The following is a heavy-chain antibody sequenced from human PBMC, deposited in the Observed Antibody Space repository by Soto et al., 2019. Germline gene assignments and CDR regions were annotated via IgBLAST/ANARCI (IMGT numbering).Heavy chain of an antibody. Sequence: TSETLSLTCTVPGGSISTNYWSWIRQPPVKGLEWIGYIYNSGRTNYNPSLKSRVTISVDTSKNQFSLKLSSVTAADTAVYYCATGYCTNGVCYTRTLSGMDVWGQGTTVTVSS. J-gene: IGHJ6*02. CDR3: ATGYCTNGVCYTRTLSGMDV. CDR1: GGSISTNY. V-gene: IGHV4-59*12. D-gene: IGHD2-8*01. CDR2: IYNSGRT.